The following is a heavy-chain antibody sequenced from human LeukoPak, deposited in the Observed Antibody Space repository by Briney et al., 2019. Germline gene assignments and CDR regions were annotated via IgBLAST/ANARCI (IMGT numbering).Heavy chain of an antibody. J-gene: IGHJ4*02. CDR2: IKPDGSEK. D-gene: IGHD1-26*01. V-gene: IGHV3-7*05. CDR3: ARDKSVGATPLDY. Sequence: GGSLRLSCAASGFTFSSYWMCWVRQAPGKGPERVANIKPDGSEKYYVDSVKGRFTISRDNAKNSLYLQMNSLRAEDTAVYYCARDKSVGATPLDYWGQGTLVTVSS. CDR1: GFTFSSYW.